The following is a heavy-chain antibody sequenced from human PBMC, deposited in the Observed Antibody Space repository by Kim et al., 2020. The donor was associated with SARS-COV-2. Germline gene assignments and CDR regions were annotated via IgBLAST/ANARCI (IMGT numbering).Heavy chain of an antibody. Sequence: YNPSLKSRVTISVDTSKNQCSLKLSSVTAADTAVYYCARGPPKYQLLTDYWGQGTLVTVSS. CDR3: ARGPPKYQLLTDY. J-gene: IGHJ4*02. V-gene: IGHV4-59*09. D-gene: IGHD2-2*01.